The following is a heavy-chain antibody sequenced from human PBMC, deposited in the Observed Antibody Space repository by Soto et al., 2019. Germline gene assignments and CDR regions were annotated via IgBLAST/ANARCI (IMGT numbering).Heavy chain of an antibody. J-gene: IGHJ2*01. V-gene: IGHV3-73*02. Sequence: EVQLVESGGGLVQPGGSLKLSCAASGFTFSASAMHWVRQASGKGLEWVGRISSKGNNYATEYAASVNGRFTISRDDSKNTAYLQMNSMKNEDTAVYYCTRFASTLSLFFDLWGRGSLVTVSS. CDR2: ISSKGNNYAT. CDR3: TRFASTLSLFFDL. D-gene: IGHD3-16*01. CDR1: GFTFSASA.